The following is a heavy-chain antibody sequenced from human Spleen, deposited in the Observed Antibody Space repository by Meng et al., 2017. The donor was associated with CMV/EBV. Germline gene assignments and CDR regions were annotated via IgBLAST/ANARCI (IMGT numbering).Heavy chain of an antibody. V-gene: IGHV3-21*04. CDR2: ISSSSSYI. Sequence: GGSLRLSCAASGFTFSSYGMHWVRQAPGKGLEWVSSISSSSSYIYYADSVKGRFTISRDNSKNTLYLQMNSLRAEDTAVYYCAKGNGGQLLAFDIWGQGTMVTVSS. J-gene: IGHJ3*02. D-gene: IGHD2-2*01. CDR1: GFTFSSYG. CDR3: AKGNGGQLLAFDI.